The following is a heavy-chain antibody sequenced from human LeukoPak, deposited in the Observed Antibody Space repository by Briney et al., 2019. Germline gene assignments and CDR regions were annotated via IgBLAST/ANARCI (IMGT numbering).Heavy chain of an antibody. CDR1: GYTFTSYD. Sequence: ASVKVSCKASGYTFTSYDINWVRQATGQGLEWMGWMNPNSGNTGYAQKFQGRVTMTRNTSISTAYMELSSLRSEDTAVCYCARGLSNWNRRNYKRSYYFDYWGQGTLVTVSS. V-gene: IGHV1-8*01. D-gene: IGHD1-20*01. CDR2: MNPNSGNT. J-gene: IGHJ4*02. CDR3: ARGLSNWNRRNYKRSYYFDY.